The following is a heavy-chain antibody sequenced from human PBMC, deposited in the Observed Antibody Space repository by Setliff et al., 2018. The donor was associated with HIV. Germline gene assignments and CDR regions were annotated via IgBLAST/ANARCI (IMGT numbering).Heavy chain of an antibody. CDR3: ARDRRPAGINYGYGYLDD. Sequence: GASVKVSCKTFGYSFTAYQMHWLRQAPGQGLEWMGRINPDSGDTKYTQKFEGRVTMTSDTSISTVYMELSSLRSADTAVYYCARDRRPAGINYGYGYLDDWGQGTLVTVSS. J-gene: IGHJ4*02. V-gene: IGHV1-2*06. CDR2: INPDSGDT. CDR1: GYSFTAYQ. D-gene: IGHD2-2*02.